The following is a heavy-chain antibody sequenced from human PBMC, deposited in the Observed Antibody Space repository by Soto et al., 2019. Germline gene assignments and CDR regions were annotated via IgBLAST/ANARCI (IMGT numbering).Heavy chain of an antibody. CDR3: ARTPENCSGGSRYSVGYFDY. CDR1: GGSFSGDY. V-gene: IGHV4-34*01. Sequence: SETLSLTCAVYGGSFSGDYWSWIRQPPGKGLEWIGEINHSGSTNYNPSLKSRVTISVDTSKNQFSLKLSSVTAADTAVYYCARTPENCSGGSRYSVGYFDYWGQGTLVTVSS. CDR2: INHSGST. D-gene: IGHD2-15*01. J-gene: IGHJ4*02.